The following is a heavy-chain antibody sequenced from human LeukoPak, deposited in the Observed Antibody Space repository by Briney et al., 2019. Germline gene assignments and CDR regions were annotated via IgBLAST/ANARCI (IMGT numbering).Heavy chain of an antibody. D-gene: IGHD4-17*01. Sequence: SETLSLTCAVSGGSISSNNWWGWVRQPPGKGLEWIGHIYYSGSIYYNPSLKSRVTMSVDTSKNQFSLKLSSVTAVDTAVYYCARKATTGPTKAAFDIWGQGTMVTVSS. CDR2: IYYSGSI. CDR1: GGSISSNNW. V-gene: IGHV4-28*05. CDR3: ARKATTGPTKAAFDI. J-gene: IGHJ3*02.